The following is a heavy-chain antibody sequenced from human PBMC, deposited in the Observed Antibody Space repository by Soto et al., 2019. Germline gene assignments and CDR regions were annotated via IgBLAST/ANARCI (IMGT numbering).Heavy chain of an antibody. CDR2: INHSGST. CDR1: GGSFSGYY. CDR3: ARGPRRVVVVAVFWFDP. D-gene: IGHD2-15*01. J-gene: IGHJ5*02. Sequence: SETLSLTCAVYGGSFSGYYWSWIRQPPGKGLEWIGEINHSGSTNYNPSLKSRVTISVDTSKNQFSLKLSSVTAADTAVYYCARGPRRVVVVAVFWFDPWGQGTLVTVSS. V-gene: IGHV4-34*01.